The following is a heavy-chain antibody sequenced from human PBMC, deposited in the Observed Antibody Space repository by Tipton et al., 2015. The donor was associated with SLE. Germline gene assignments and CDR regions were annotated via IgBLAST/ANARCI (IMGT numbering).Heavy chain of an antibody. CDR3: AREGELRLPLQH. D-gene: IGHD1-26*01. Sequence: SLRLSCAASGFTFSSYGMHWVRQAPGMGLEWVAVISYDGTDKHYADSVKGRFTMSRDNSNNRVYLQMNSLRAEDTAVYYCAREGELRLPLQHWGQGTLVTVSS. CDR1: GFTFSSYG. J-gene: IGHJ1*01. V-gene: IGHV3-30*13. CDR2: ISYDGTDK.